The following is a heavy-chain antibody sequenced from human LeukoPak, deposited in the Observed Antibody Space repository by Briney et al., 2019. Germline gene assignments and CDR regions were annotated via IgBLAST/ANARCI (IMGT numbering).Heavy chain of an antibody. D-gene: IGHD2-2*01. CDR2: IGHTGSI. CDR3: ARLVCSSRSCYWRWFDP. V-gene: IGHV4-59*01. CDR1: DDSITIYY. J-gene: IGHJ5*02. Sequence: WVTLSLTCTLSDDSITIYYWPWIRQPPGKALEWIGYIGHTGSIKFNPSLNGRVSLSSDTSKNFFSLRLRSVTAADTAVYFCARLVCSSRSCYWRWFDPWGQGTLVTVSS.